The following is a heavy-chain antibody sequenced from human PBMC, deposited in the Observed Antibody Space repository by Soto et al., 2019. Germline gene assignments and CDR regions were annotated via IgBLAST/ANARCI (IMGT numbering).Heavy chain of an antibody. D-gene: IGHD2-15*01. J-gene: IGHJ4*02. CDR2: IIWSGGST. CDR3: ARAGVILGYCSSGGCPFGY. V-gene: IGHV3-20*04. CDR1: GFTFDDYG. Sequence: EVQLVESGGDVVRPGGSLRLSCTASGFTFDDYGMSWVRQAPGKGLEWVSGIIWSGGSTGYADSVKGRFTISRDNAKNSLYLQMNSLRAEDTAFYYYARAGVILGYCSSGGCPFGYWGQGTLVTVSS.